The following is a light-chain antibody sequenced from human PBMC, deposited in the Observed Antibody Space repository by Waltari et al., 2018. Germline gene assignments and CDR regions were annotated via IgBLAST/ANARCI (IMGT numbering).Light chain of an antibody. CDR3: QQYGSSPKT. CDR2: GAS. V-gene: IGKV3-20*01. J-gene: IGKJ1*01. CDR1: QSVSSSY. Sequence: EIVLTQSPGTLSLSPGERATLSCRASQSVSSSYLAWYQQKPGQAPRLLIYGASSRATGIPDRFSGSGSGTDFTLTISRLEPEEFAVYYCQQYGSSPKTCGQGTKVEIK.